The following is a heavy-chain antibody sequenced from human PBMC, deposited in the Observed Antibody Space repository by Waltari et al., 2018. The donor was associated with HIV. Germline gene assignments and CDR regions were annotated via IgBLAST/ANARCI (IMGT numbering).Heavy chain of an antibody. Sequence: EVQLVESGGGLVQPGGSLRLSCAASGFTFSSYSMNWVRQAPGKGLEWVSYISSISSTIYYADSVKGRFTISRDNAKNSLYLQMNSLRAEDTAVYYCARELSNSGDFDYWGQGTLVTVSS. J-gene: IGHJ4*02. V-gene: IGHV3-48*01. CDR1: GFTFSSYS. CDR2: ISSISSTI. D-gene: IGHD1-1*01. CDR3: ARELSNSGDFDY.